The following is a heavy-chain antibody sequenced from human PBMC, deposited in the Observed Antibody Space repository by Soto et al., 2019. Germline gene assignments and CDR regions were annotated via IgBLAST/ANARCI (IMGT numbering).Heavy chain of an antibody. CDR2: VIPIFSIV. J-gene: IGHJ4*02. V-gene: IGHV1-69*01. D-gene: IGHD3-3*01. CDR1: GGTFSNSP. CDR3: ARGRTICGVVNFDY. Sequence: QVQLVQSGAEVKRPGSSVKVSCKASGGTFSNSPIAWVRLAPGQGLEWMGGVIPIFSIVKYAQKFQGRVTFTADDSTSKAYMELSSLTSEDTAVYYCARGRTICGVVNFDYWGQGTLVTVSS.